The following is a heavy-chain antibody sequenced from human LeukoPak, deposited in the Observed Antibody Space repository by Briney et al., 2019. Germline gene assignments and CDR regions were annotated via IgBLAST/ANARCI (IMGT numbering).Heavy chain of an antibody. J-gene: IGHJ4*02. CDR3: ARDFGSYSPSDY. D-gene: IGHD1-26*01. CDR2: IYSGGST. V-gene: IGHV3-53*01. Sequence: GGSLRLSCAASGFTFSSYAMSWVRQAPGKGLEWVSVIYSGGSTYYADSVKGRFTISRDNSKNTLYLQMNSLRAEDTAVYYCARDFGSYSPSDYWGQGTLVTVSS. CDR1: GFTFSSYA.